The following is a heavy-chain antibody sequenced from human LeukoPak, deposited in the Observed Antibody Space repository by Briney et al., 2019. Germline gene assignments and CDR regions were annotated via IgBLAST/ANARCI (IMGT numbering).Heavy chain of an antibody. CDR1: GGSIRSYY. Sequence: PSETLSLTCTVSGGSIRSYYWSWIRQAPGKGLEWIGFISYSGYTSYSLSLKSRVAISVDTSKSQFSLRLRSMTAADTAIYYCARGRNDNGGMFFDSWAQGTLVTVSS. J-gene: IGHJ4*02. CDR3: ARGRNDNGGMFFDS. D-gene: IGHD4-23*01. V-gene: IGHV4-59*01. CDR2: ISYSGYT.